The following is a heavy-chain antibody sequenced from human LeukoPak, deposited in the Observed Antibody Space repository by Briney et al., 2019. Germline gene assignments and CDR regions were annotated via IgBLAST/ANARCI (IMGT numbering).Heavy chain of an antibody. V-gene: IGHV5-51*01. J-gene: IGHJ2*01. CDR1: GYTFTSYW. D-gene: IGHD3-10*01. Sequence: GGSLKISCQASGYTFTSYWIGWVRQMPGKGLECMGIIYPDDSDTTYSPSFQGQVTISADKSFSTAYLQWSSLKASDTAIYYCARLGGDTYYFGSASYPNWYFDLWGRGTLVTVSS. CDR3: ARLGGDTYYFGSASYPNWYFDL. CDR2: IYPDDSDT.